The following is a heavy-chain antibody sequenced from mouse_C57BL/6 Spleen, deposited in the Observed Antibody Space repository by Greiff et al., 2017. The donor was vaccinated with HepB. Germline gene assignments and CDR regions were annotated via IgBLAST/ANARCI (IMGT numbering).Heavy chain of an antibody. CDR1: GFTFSDYG. Sequence: EVKLMESGGGLVKPGGSLKLSCAASGFTFSDYGMHWVRQAPEKGLEWVAYISSGSSTIYYADTVKGRFTISRDNAKNTLFLQMTSLRSEDTAMYYCAKSYDGYYGGYFGDWGQGTTLTVSS. CDR2: ISSGSSTI. V-gene: IGHV5-17*01. J-gene: IGHJ2*01. CDR3: AKSYDGYYGGYFGD. D-gene: IGHD2-3*01.